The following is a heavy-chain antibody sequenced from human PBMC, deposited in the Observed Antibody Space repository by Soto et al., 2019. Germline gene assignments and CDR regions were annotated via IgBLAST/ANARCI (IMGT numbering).Heavy chain of an antibody. D-gene: IGHD5-12*01. J-gene: IGHJ4*02. Sequence: GGSLRLSCAASGFTFSSYGMHWVRQAPGKGLEWVAVISYDGSNKYYADSVKGRFTISRDNSKNTLYLQMNSLRAEDTAVYYCAKIAMVATEVDYWGQGTLVTVSS. V-gene: IGHV3-30*18. CDR2: ISYDGSNK. CDR3: AKIAMVATEVDY. CDR1: GFTFSSYG.